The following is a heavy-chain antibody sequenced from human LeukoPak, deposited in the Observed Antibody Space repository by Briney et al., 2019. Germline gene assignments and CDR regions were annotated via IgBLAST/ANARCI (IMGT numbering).Heavy chain of an antibody. J-gene: IGHJ6*02. Sequence: ASVKVSCKASGYTFTSYGISWVRQAPGQGLEWIGWISAYNGNTNYAQKLQGRVTMTTDTSTSTAYMELRSLRSDDTAVYYCARSSVVPAASISPYYYYGMDVWGQGTTVTVSS. V-gene: IGHV1-18*01. CDR2: ISAYNGNT. CDR3: ARSSVVPAASISPYYYYGMDV. CDR1: GYTFTSYG. D-gene: IGHD2-2*01.